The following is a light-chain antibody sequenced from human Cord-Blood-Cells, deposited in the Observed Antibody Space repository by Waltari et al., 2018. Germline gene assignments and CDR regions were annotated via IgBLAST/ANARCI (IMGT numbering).Light chain of an antibody. CDR1: HSVSSN. Sequence: IVMTQSPATMSVSPGERATLSCRASHSVSSNLAWYQQKPGQAPRLLIYCASTRATGIPARFSGSGSGTEFTLTISSLQSEDFAVYYCQQYNNWPPYSFGQGTKLEIK. CDR3: QQYNNWPPYS. CDR2: CAS. V-gene: IGKV3-15*01. J-gene: IGKJ2*03.